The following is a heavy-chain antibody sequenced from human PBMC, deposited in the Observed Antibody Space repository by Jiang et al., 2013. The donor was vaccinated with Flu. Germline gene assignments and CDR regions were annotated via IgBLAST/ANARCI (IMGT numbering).Heavy chain of an antibody. CDR1: GGSVSSGSYY. Sequence: PGLVKPSETLSLTCTVSGGSVSSGSYYWSWIRQPPGKGLEWIGYIYYSGSTNYNPSLKSRVTISVDTSKNQFSLKLSSVTAADTAVYYCARVRGNSGYDFDYWGQGTLVTVSS. V-gene: IGHV4-61*01. CDR2: IYYSGST. CDR3: ARVRGNSGYDFDY. J-gene: IGHJ4*02. D-gene: IGHD5-12*01.